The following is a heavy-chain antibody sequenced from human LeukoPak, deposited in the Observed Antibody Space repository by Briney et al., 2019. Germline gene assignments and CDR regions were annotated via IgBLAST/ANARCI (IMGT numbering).Heavy chain of an antibody. CDR3: ARDRCSSTSCYILHAFDL. D-gene: IGHD2-2*01. J-gene: IGHJ3*01. CDR1: GFTFSSYA. Sequence: GGSLRLSCAASGFTFSSYAMHWVRQAPGKGLEWVALISYDGGKIYYADSVKGRFTISRDNSRNTLYLQLNSLRAEDTAVYYCARDRCSSTSCYILHAFDLWGQGTMVTVSS. V-gene: IGHV3-30*01. CDR2: ISYDGGKI.